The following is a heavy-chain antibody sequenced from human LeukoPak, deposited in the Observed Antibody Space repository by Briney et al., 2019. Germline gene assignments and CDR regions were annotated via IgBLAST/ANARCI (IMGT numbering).Heavy chain of an antibody. D-gene: IGHD5-18*01. V-gene: IGHV4-39*01. J-gene: IGHJ3*02. CDR1: GGSISSSSYY. CDR3: ARGANTAMVRKAFDI. Sequence: PSETLSLTCTVSGGSISSSSYYWGWIRQPPGKGLEWIGSIYYSGSTYYNPSLKSRVTISVDTSKNQFSLKLSSVTAADTAVYYCARGANTAMVRKAFDIWGQGTMVTVSS. CDR2: IYYSGST.